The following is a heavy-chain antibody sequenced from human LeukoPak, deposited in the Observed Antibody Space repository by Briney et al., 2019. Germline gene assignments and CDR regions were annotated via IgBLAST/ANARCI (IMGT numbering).Heavy chain of an antibody. V-gene: IGHV4-4*02. CDR2: IYHSGST. J-gene: IGHJ4*02. CDR1: GGSISSSNW. Sequence: SGTLSLTCAVSGGSISSSNWWSWVRQPPGKGLEWIGEIYHSGSTNYNPSLKSRVTISVDKSKNQFSLKLSSVTAADTAVYYCARHTVDTAIKVPYYFDYWGQGTLVTVSS. D-gene: IGHD5-18*01. CDR3: ARHTVDTAIKVPYYFDY.